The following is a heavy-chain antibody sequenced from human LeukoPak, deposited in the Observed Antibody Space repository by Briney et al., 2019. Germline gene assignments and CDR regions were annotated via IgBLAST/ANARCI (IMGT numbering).Heavy chain of an antibody. CDR3: ARVHPYYDILTGYPLDN. Sequence: GSLRLSCAASGFTFSSYAMSWVRQAPGKGLEWVSAFSGSGGGTYYADSVKGRFTISRDNAKNSLYLQMNSLRAEDTAVYYCARVHPYYDILTGYPLDNWGQGTLVTVSS. V-gene: IGHV3-23*01. J-gene: IGHJ4*02. CDR2: FSGSGGGT. D-gene: IGHD3-9*01. CDR1: GFTFSSYA.